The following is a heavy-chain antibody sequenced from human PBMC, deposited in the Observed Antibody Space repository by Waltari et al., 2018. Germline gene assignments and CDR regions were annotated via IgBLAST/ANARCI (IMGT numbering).Heavy chain of an antibody. Sequence: QVQLQESGPGLLQPSETLSLTCGVSGYFLTTGFYWGWIRQSPGKGLEWIATIYHDGTTFYNPSLKSRVTISMDTSRNQFSLSLKSVTATDTAVYYCARQVLGYCTSAACRRLESWGQGTPVTVSA. CDR1: GYFLTTGFY. D-gene: IGHD2-2*03. J-gene: IGHJ4*02. CDR3: ARQVLGYCTSAACRRLES. CDR2: IYHDGTT. V-gene: IGHV4-38-2*01.